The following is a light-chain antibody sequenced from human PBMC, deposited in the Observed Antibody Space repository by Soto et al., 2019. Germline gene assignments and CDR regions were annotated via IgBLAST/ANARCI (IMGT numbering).Light chain of an antibody. CDR1: QTISIY. CDR2: AAS. CDR3: QQSYSIPWT. Sequence: DIQMTQSPSSLSASVGDRVTITCRPSQTISIYLNWYQQKPGKAPELLIYAASSLQSGVPSRFSGSGSGTVFTLTISSLQPEDFATYYCQQSYSIPWTFGRGTKVEI. J-gene: IGKJ1*01. V-gene: IGKV1-39*01.